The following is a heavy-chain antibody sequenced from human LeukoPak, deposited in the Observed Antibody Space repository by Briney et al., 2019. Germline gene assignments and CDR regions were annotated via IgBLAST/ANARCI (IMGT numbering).Heavy chain of an antibody. Sequence: GGSLRLSCAASGFTFSDYYMSWIRQAPGKGLEWVSYISSSGSTIYYADSVKGRFTISRDNAKNSLYLQMNSLRAEDTAVYYCARDLEPYYYDSSGYIQNFDYWGQGTLVTVSS. CDR1: GFTFSDYY. CDR2: ISSSGSTI. J-gene: IGHJ4*02. V-gene: IGHV3-11*01. D-gene: IGHD3-22*01. CDR3: ARDLEPYYYDSSGYIQNFDY.